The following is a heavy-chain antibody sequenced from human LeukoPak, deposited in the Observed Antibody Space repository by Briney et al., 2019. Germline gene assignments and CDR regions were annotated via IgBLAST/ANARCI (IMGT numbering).Heavy chain of an antibody. V-gene: IGHV3-30*18. CDR1: GFTFSSYG. D-gene: IGHD1-26*01. J-gene: IGHJ3*02. CDR2: ISYDGSNK. Sequence: GGSLRLSCAASGFTFSSYGMHWVRQAPGKGLEWVAVISYDGSNKYYVDSVKGRFTISRDNSKNTLYLQMNSLRAEDTAVYYCAKEWYSGSHDAFDIWGQGTMVTVSS. CDR3: AKEWYSGSHDAFDI.